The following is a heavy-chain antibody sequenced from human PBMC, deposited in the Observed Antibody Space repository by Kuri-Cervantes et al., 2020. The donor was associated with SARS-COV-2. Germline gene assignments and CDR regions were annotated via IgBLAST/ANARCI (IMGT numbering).Heavy chain of an antibody. CDR2: ISSSSSTI. V-gene: IGHV3-48*02. Sequence: GESLKISCAASGFTFSSYSMNWVRQAPGKGLEWVSYISSSSSTIYYADSVKGRFTISRDNAKNSLYLQMNSLRDEDTVVYYCARDPTVVPTDAFDIWGQGTTVTVSS. J-gene: IGHJ3*02. CDR3: ARDPTVVPTDAFDI. CDR1: GFTFSSYS. D-gene: IGHD4-23*01.